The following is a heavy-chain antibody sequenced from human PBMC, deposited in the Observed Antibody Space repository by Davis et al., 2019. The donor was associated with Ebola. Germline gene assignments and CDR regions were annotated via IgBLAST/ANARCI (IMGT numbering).Heavy chain of an antibody. CDR1: GYTFTSYG. CDR3: ARLAGRYYYYGMDV. J-gene: IGHJ6*02. V-gene: IGHV1-18*01. Sequence: ASVKVSCKASGYTFTSYGISWVRQAPGQGLEWMGWISAYNGNTNYAQKLQGRVTMTTDTSTSTAYMELKSLRSDDTAVYYCARLAGRYYYYGMDVWGQETTVTVSS. CDR2: ISAYNGNT.